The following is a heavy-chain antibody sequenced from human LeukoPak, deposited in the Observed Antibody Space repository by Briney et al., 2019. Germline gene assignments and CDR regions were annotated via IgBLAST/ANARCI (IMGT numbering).Heavy chain of an antibody. D-gene: IGHD4-23*01. V-gene: IGHV5-51*01. CDR1: GYSFTTYW. Sequence: GESLKISCKGSGYSFTTYWIGWVRQMPGKGLEWMGIIYPGDSDTRYSPSFQGQVTISADKSISTAYLQWSSLKASDTAMYYCALVVTTQGETGLDAFDIWGQGTMVTVSS. CDR3: ALVVTTQGETGLDAFDI. CDR2: IYPGDSDT. J-gene: IGHJ3*02.